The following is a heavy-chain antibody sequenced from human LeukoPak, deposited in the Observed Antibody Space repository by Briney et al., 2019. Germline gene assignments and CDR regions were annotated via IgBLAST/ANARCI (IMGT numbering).Heavy chain of an antibody. CDR2: IDHSGST. Sequence: SETLSLTCAVYGGSFSGYYWSWIRHPPGRGLERIAEIDHSGSTHYNPSLKSRVIISVDMSQHQVSMRLNSLTAADTAVYYCARGYTYYGSGSPPGDVWGNGTSVIVSP. J-gene: IGHJ6*04. CDR1: GGSFSGYY. V-gene: IGHV4-34*01. D-gene: IGHD3-10*01. CDR3: ARGYTYYGSGSPPGDV.